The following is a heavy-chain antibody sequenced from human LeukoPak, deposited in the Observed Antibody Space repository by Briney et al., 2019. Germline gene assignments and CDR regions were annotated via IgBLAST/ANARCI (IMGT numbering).Heavy chain of an antibody. J-gene: IGHJ6*03. V-gene: IGHV3-7*01. CDR2: VKQDGSRK. Sequence: GGSLRLSCAASAFTFSSYWMSWVRQAPGKGLEWVSNVKQDGSRKYYVDSGKGRFTISRDNAKNSLYLQMNSLRAEDTAVYYCARIIDRGSGTYYYYSYYYMEVWGKGTTVTVSS. CDR3: ARIIDRGSGTYYYYSYYYMEV. CDR1: AFTFSSYW. D-gene: IGHD3-10*01.